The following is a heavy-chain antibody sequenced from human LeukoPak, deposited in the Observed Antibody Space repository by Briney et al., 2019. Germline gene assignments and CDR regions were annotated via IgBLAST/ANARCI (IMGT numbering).Heavy chain of an antibody. V-gene: IGHV1-2*02. J-gene: IGHJ4*02. CDR3: AGYFRGTRPFDY. Sequence: ASVKLSCKASGYTFTVYYMHWVRQAPGQGLEWMGWINPNSGGTNYAQKFQGRVTMTRDTSISTASTELSRLRSGETTVSYCAGYFRGTRPFDYWRQPTLVTHSP. CDR1: GYTFTVYY. D-gene: IGHD3-16*01. CDR2: INPNSGGT.